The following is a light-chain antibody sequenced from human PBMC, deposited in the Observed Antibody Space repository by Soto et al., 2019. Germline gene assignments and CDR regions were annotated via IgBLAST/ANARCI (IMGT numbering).Light chain of an antibody. Sequence: EIVMTQSPATLSVSPGQGATLSCRASQPISRNLAWYQQKPGQAPRLLIYGASTRANDIPGRFSGGGAGTEFTLTISILQSQDFAIYFCQKYNTWTRTFGQGTKVEVK. CDR1: QPISRN. CDR3: QKYNTWTRT. CDR2: GAS. V-gene: IGKV3-15*01. J-gene: IGKJ1*01.